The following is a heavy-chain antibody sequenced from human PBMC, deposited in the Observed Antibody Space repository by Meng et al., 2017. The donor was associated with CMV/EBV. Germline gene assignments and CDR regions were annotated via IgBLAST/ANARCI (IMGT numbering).Heavy chain of an antibody. D-gene: IGHD2-2*01. Sequence: QWQVQQWGGGLFEASEPLFLPCAVFGGSFSGYYWSWIRQPPGKGLEWIGEINHSGSTNYNPSLKSRVTISVDTSKNQFSLKLSSVTAADTAVYYCARGFPSWRKPAYYFDYWGQGTLVTVSS. V-gene: IGHV4-34*01. CDR3: ARGFPSWRKPAYYFDY. CDR1: GGSFSGYY. J-gene: IGHJ4*02. CDR2: INHSGST.